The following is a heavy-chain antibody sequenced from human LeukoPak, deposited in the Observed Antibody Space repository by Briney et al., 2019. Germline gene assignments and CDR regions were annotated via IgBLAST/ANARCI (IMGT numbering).Heavy chain of an antibody. CDR2: IVPHSGGT. V-gene: IGHV1-2*02. D-gene: IGHD1-26*01. Sequence: ASVKVSCKTSGYTFTDYYIHWVRQTPGQGLEWMGWIVPHSGGTKYAQKFQGRVTMTRDTSISTAYMELSRLRYDDTAVYYCATLGATSFDYWGQGALVTVSS. J-gene: IGHJ4*02. CDR3: ATLGATSFDY. CDR1: GYTFTDYY.